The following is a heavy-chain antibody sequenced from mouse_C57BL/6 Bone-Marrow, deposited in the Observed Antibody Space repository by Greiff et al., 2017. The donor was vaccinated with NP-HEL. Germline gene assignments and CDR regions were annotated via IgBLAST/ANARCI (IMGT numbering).Heavy chain of an antibody. V-gene: IGHV5-4*01. CDR2: ISDGGSYT. J-gene: IGHJ2*01. D-gene: IGHD4-1*01. Sequence: EVKLVESGGGLVKPGGSLKLSCAASGFTFSSYAMSWVRQTPEKRLEWVATISDGGSYTYYPDNVTGRFTISRDNAKNNLYLQMSHLKSEDTAMYYCARELGRDYWGQGTTLTVSS. CDR3: ARELGRDY. CDR1: GFTFSSYA.